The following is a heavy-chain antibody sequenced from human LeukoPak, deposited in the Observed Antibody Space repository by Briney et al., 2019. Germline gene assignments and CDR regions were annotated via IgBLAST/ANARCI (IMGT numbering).Heavy chain of an antibody. CDR2: IYHSGST. CDR3: ARGELYYYDSSGYYYDSGVLDY. D-gene: IGHD3-22*01. CDR1: GGSISSYY. Sequence: KPSETLSLTCTVSGGSISSYYWSWIRQPPGKGLEWIGYIYHSGSTYYNPSLKSRVTISVDRSKNQFSLKLSSVTAADTAVYYCARGELYYYDSSGYYYDSGVLDYWGQGTLVTVSS. J-gene: IGHJ4*02. V-gene: IGHV4-59*12.